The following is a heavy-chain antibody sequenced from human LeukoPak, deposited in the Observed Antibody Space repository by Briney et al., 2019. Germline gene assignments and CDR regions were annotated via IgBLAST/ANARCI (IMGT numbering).Heavy chain of an antibody. CDR3: ARLGYSSSSTGYYYYMDV. CDR2: IYTSGTT. CDR1: GGSISSSY. V-gene: IGHV4-4*07. J-gene: IGHJ6*03. Sequence: PSETLSLTCTVSGGSISSSYWSWIRQPAGKGLEWIGRIYTSGTTSYNPSLKSRVSISVDKSKNQLSLKVSSVTAADTAVYYCARLGYSSSSTGYYYYMDVCGKGTTVTVSS. D-gene: IGHD6-6*01.